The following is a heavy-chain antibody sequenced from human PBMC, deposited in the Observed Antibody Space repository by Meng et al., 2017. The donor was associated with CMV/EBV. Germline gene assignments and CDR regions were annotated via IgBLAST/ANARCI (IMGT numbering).Heavy chain of an antibody. CDR3: TTGFGVFLQNNWFDP. Sequence: GESLKISCAASGFTFSSYWMSWVRQAPGKGLEWVGRIKSRTHGGTTAIATPVKDRFTISRDDSKNTLYLQMKSLKTEDTAVYYCTTGFGVFLQNNWFDPWGQGTLVTVSS. CDR1: GFTFSSYW. D-gene: IGHD3-3*01. V-gene: IGHV3-15*01. CDR2: IKSRTHGGTT. J-gene: IGHJ5*02.